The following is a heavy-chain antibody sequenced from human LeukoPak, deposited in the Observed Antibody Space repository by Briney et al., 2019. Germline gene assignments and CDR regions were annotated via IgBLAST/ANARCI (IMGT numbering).Heavy chain of an antibody. Sequence: GGSLRLSCAASEFIFSGYWMNWVRQAPGKGLEWVANIKQDGSEKQYVDSVRGRFTISRDNAKNSLYLQMDSLRVEDTAVYYCARDGFVGAADYWGQGTLVTVSS. V-gene: IGHV3-7*01. CDR2: IKQDGSEK. D-gene: IGHD6-13*01. CDR1: EFIFSGYW. J-gene: IGHJ4*02. CDR3: ARDGFVGAADY.